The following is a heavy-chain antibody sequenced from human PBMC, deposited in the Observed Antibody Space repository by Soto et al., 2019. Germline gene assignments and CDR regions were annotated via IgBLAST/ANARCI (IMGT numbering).Heavy chain of an antibody. CDR3: ARDPGLGYCGGGSCPHDAFDI. CDR1: GYTFTGYY. V-gene: IGHV1-2*04. J-gene: IGHJ3*02. D-gene: IGHD2-15*01. Sequence: GASVKVSCKASGYTFTGYYMHWVRQAPGQGLEWMGWINPNSGGTNYAQKFQGWVTMTRDTSISTAYMELSRLRSDDTAVYYCARDPGLGYCGGGSCPHDAFDIWGQGTMVTVSS. CDR2: INPNSGGT.